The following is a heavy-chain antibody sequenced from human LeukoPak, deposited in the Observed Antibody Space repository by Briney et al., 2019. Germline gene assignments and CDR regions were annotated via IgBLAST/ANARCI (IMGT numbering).Heavy chain of an antibody. CDR1: GGSISSSSYY. D-gene: IGHD2-21*02. Sequence: SETLSLTCTVSGGSISSSSYYWGWIRQPPGKGLEWIGSIYYSGSTYYNPSLKSRVTISVDTSKNQFSLKLSSVTAADTAVYYCARGQWKTATQYFQHWGQGTLVTVSS. V-gene: IGHV4-39*07. CDR2: IYYSGST. J-gene: IGHJ1*01. CDR3: ARGQWKTATQYFQH.